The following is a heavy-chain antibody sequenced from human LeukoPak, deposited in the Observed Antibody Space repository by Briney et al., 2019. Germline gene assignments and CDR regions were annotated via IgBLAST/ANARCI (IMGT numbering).Heavy chain of an antibody. CDR3: TTDSAAVVPAANSDYFDY. CDR1: GFTFSNAW. V-gene: IGHV3-15*01. Sequence: GSLRLSCAASGFTFSNAWMSWVRQAPGKGLEWVGRIKSKTDGGTTDYAAPVKGRFTISRDDSKNTLYLQMNSLKTEDTAVYYCTTDSAAVVPAANSDYFDYWGQGTLVTVSS. D-gene: IGHD2-2*01. J-gene: IGHJ4*02. CDR2: IKSKTDGGTT.